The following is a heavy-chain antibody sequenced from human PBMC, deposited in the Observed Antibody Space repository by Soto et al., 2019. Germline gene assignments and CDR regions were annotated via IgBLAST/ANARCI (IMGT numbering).Heavy chain of an antibody. Sequence: GGSLRLSCAASGFTFSLYSMIWVRQAPGKGLEWVASITSSSSYIYYEDSLKGRFTISRDNAKNSLFLQLDSLRAEDTAVYFCVRARCTDSRRDYWGQGTLVTVSS. D-gene: IGHD3-22*01. CDR3: VRARCTDSRRDY. J-gene: IGHJ4*02. V-gene: IGHV3-21*01. CDR2: ITSSSSYI. CDR1: GFTFSLYS.